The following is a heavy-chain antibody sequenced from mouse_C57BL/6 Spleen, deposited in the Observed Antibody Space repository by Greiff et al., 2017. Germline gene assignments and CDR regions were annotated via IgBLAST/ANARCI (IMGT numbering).Heavy chain of an antibody. Sequence: EVHLVESGGGLVKPGGSLKLSCAASGFTFSSYAMSWVRQTPEKRLEWVATISDGGSYTYYPDNVKGRFTISRDNATNNLYLQMSHLKSEDTAMYYCARDREPGLDDWGQGTTLTVSS. CDR3: ARDREPGLDD. D-gene: IGHD3-1*01. V-gene: IGHV5-4*01. CDR2: ISDGGSYT. CDR1: GFTFSSYA. J-gene: IGHJ2*01.